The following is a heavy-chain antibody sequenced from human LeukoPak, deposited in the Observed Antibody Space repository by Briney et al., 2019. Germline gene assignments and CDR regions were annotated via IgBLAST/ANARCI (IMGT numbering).Heavy chain of an antibody. CDR1: GGSISSYY. J-gene: IGHJ6*03. V-gene: IGHV4-59*01. Sequence: SETLSLTCTVSGGSISSYYWSWIRQPPGKGLEWIGYIYYSGRTNYNPSLKSRVTISVDTSKNQFSLKLSSVTAAHTAVYYCARVADIDYYYMDVWGKGTTVTVSS. CDR2: IYYSGRT. D-gene: IGHD2-15*01. CDR3: ARVADIDYYYMDV.